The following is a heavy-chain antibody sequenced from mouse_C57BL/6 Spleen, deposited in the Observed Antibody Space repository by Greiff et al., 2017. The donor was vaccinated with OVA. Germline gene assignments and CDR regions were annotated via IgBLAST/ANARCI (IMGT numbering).Heavy chain of an antibody. J-gene: IGHJ1*03. CDR2: ISDGGSYT. CDR1: GFTFSSYA. V-gene: IGHV5-4*03. D-gene: IGHD4-1*01. Sequence: EVNVVESGGGLVKPGGSLKLSCAASGFTFSSYAMSWVRQTPEKRLEWVATISDGGSYTYYPDNVKGRFTISRDNAKNNLYLQMSHLKSEDTAMYYCASTGNWYFDVWGTGTTVTVSS. CDR3: ASTGNWYFDV.